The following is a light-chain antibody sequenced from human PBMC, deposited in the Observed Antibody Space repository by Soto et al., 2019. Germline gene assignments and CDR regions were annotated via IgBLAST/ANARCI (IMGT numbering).Light chain of an antibody. CDR2: GAS. V-gene: IGKV3D-20*02. CDR1: QSITSSY. J-gene: IGKJ1*01. Sequence: EIVLTQSPGTLSLSPGERATLSCRASQSITSSYLAWYQQKPGQAPRLLIHGASNRATGIPDRFSGSGSGTEFTLTISSLEPEDFAIYYCQQRRNWPPTFGQGTKVEIK. CDR3: QQRRNWPPT.